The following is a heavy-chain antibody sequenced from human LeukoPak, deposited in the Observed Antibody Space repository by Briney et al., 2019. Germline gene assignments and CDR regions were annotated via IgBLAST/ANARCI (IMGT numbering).Heavy chain of an antibody. Sequence: GGSLRLSCAASGFAFSSYAIHWVRQAPGKGLEWVAAISFDGSREYYADSVKGRITISRDNSKNTLNLQMNSLRAEDTVVYYCARAVGSRHIVVVTAIPAYFDYWGQGTLVTVSS. J-gene: IGHJ4*02. CDR2: ISFDGSRE. D-gene: IGHD2-21*02. V-gene: IGHV3-33*05. CDR1: GFAFSSYA. CDR3: ARAVGSRHIVVVTAIPAYFDY.